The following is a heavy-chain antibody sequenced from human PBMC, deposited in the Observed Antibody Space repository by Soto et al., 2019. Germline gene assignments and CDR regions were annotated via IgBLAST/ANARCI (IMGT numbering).Heavy chain of an antibody. V-gene: IGHV3-23*01. J-gene: IGHJ6*02. Sequence: EVQLLASGGGLAQPGGSLRLSCEVSGLTFRNFAMNWVRQAPGKGLEWVSMITGNGGTFYSDSVKGRFTISRDNSKNTLNLQLDSLRAEDTAVYYCAKCKGAGSYQHNGMDIWAQGITVTVSS. CDR3: AKCKGAGSYQHNGMDI. D-gene: IGHD2-2*01. CDR2: ITGNGGT. CDR1: GLTFRNFA.